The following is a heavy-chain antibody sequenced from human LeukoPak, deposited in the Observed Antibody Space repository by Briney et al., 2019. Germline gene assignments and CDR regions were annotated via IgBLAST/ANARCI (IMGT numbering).Heavy chain of an antibody. V-gene: IGHV3-30*02. CDR1: GFTFSTYW. CDR3: AKGTSTTSSGGVFDI. CDR2: TRSDGSTQ. D-gene: IGHD2/OR15-2a*01. J-gene: IGHJ3*02. Sequence: GGSLRLSCAASGFTFSTYWMHWVRQAPGKGLEWVAFTRSDGSTQYYADSVRGRFTISRDNSRSSLYLQMNSLRLDDTSVYYCAKGTSTTSSGGVFDIWGQGTVVTVSS.